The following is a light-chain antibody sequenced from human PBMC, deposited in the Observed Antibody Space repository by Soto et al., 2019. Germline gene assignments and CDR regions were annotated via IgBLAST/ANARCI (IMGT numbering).Light chain of an antibody. CDR3: QKYDSAPWT. V-gene: IGKV3-15*01. J-gene: IGKJ1*01. CDR2: GAS. CDR1: QSVTSN. Sequence: EIMMTKSPATLSVSTGARATLSCRASQSVTSNLAWYQQRPGQAPRLLFYGASTRATGIPARFSGIGSGTAGTITIRSLQPEDGETYYRQKYDSAPWTFGQGTKVDI.